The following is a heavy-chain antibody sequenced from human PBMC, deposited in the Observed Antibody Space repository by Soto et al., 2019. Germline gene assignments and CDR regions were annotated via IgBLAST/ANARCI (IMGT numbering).Heavy chain of an antibody. D-gene: IGHD3-9*01. CDR1: GYSFTIYW. Sequence: PGESLKISCNGSGYSFTIYWIGWVRQMPGKGLEWMGIIYPGDSDTRYSPSVQGQVTISADKSISTAYLQWSSLKASDTAMYYCARGAISSPYYFDYWGQGTLVTVSS. CDR3: ARGAISSPYYFDY. CDR2: IYPGDSDT. V-gene: IGHV5-51*01. J-gene: IGHJ4*02.